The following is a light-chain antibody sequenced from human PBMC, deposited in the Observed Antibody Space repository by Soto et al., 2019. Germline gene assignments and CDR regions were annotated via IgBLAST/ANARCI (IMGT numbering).Light chain of an antibody. Sequence: ELVLLQSPGTLSLSPGERSALSCRASQSVSSSFLAWYQQKPGQAPRLLIYGAAYRATGIPDRFSGSGSGTEFTLTISRLEPEDVAVYYCQEYGSSPVTVGRGTKVEIK. CDR2: GAA. CDR1: QSVSSSF. J-gene: IGKJ4*02. CDR3: QEYGSSPVT. V-gene: IGKV3-20*01.